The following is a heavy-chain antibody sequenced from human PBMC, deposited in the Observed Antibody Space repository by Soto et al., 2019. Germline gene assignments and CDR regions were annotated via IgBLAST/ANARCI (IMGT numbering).Heavy chain of an antibody. V-gene: IGHV4-31*02. Sequence: SETLSLTXTVSGGSISSGGYYWSWIRQHPGKGLEWIGYIYYSGSTYYNPSLKSRVTISVDTSKNQFSLKLSSVTAADTAVYYCARDVYCSGGSCYSGWFDPWGQGTLVTVSS. D-gene: IGHD2-15*01. CDR2: IYYSGST. J-gene: IGHJ5*02. CDR3: ARDVYCSGGSCYSGWFDP. CDR1: GGSISSGGYY.